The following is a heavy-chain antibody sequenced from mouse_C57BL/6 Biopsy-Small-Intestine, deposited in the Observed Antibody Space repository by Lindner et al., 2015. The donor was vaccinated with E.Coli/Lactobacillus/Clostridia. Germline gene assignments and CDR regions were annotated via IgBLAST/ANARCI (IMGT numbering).Heavy chain of an antibody. Sequence: GLEWMGWISGYNGNTNYAQKVQGRVTMTTDTSTSTAYMELRSLRSDDTAVYYCARDSSSWYYYFYGMDVWGQGTTVTVSP. V-gene: IGHV14-4*02. D-gene: IGHD1-1*01. CDR3: ARDSSSWYYYFYGMDV. J-gene: IGHJ1*01. CDR2: ISGYNGNT.